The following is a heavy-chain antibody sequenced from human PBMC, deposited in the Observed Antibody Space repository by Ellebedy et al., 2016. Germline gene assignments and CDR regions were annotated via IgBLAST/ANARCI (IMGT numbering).Heavy chain of an antibody. J-gene: IGHJ4*02. D-gene: IGHD3-22*01. CDR3: ARILDDSSGYYYDG. V-gene: IGHV2-5*01. CDR2: IYWNDDK. CDR1: GFSLSTSGVG. Sequence: SGPTLVKPTQTLTLTCTFSGFSLSTSGVGVGWIRQPPGKALEWLALIYWNDDKRYSPSLKSRLTITKDTSKNQVVLTMTNMDPVDTATYYCARILDDSSGYYYDGWGQGTLVTVSS.